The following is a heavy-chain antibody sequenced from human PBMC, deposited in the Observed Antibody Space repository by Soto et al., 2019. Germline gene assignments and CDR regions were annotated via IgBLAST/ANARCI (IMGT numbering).Heavy chain of an antibody. CDR2: ITNNGDTT. Sequence: EKQLVESGGALAQPGGSLRLSCVGSGFTFSIYALTWVRQAPGKGLEWVSLITNNGDTTFFGDSVKGRFSISRDNSKNTLYLQLEGLRVEDTAVYYCAMSAGYGGAFDVWGQGTMVAVSS. CDR1: GFTFSIYA. J-gene: IGHJ3*01. D-gene: IGHD4-17*01. V-gene: IGHV3-23*04. CDR3: AMSAGYGGAFDV.